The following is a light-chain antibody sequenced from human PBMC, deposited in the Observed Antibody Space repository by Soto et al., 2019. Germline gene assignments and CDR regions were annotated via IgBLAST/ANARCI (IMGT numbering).Light chain of an antibody. CDR3: QQYYSYPPIT. Sequence: IRMTQTPSSLSTSTGDTVTSTSRASQGISSYLAWYQQKPGKAPKLLIYAASTLQSGVPSRFSGSGSGTDFTLTISCLQSEDFATYYCQQYYSYPPITFGQGTRLEI. V-gene: IGKV1-8*01. J-gene: IGKJ5*01. CDR2: AAS. CDR1: QGISSY.